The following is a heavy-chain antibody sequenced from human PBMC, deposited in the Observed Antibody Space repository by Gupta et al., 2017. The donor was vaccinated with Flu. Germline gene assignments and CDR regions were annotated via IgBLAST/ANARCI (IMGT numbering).Heavy chain of an antibody. D-gene: IGHD1-26*01. CDR3: ARAPSSGSYVPLRDYYGMDV. Sequence: QVQLVESGGGVVQPGRSLRLSCAASGFTFSSYGMHWVRQAPGKGLEWVAVIWYDGSNKYYADSVKGRFTISRDNSKNTLYLQMNSLRAEDTAVYYCARAPSSGSYVPLRDYYGMDVWGQGTTVTVSS. CDR2: IWYDGSNK. CDR1: GFTFSSYG. J-gene: IGHJ6*02. V-gene: IGHV3-33*01.